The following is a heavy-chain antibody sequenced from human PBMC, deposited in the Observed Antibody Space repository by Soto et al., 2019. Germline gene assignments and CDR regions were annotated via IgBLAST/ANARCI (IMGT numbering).Heavy chain of an antibody. CDR2: IIPIFGTA. J-gene: IGHJ6*02. CDR3: ARARALVLHDYYGMDV. D-gene: IGHD6-6*01. CDR1: GGTFSSYA. Sequence: QVQLVQSGAEVKKPGSSVNVSCKASGGTFSSYAISWVRQAPGQGLEWMGGIIPIFGTANYAQKFQGRVTITADEYTSTAYMERSSLRSEDTAVYYCARARALVLHDYYGMDVWGQGTTVTVSS. V-gene: IGHV1-69*01.